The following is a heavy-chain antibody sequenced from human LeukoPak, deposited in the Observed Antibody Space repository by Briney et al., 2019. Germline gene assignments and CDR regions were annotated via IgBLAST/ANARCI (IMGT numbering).Heavy chain of an antibody. Sequence: GESLTISCKGSGYRFTDYWIGWVRQMPGKGLEWRGIIYPGDSHTRYSPSFQGQVTISADKSINTAQLQWSSLKASDTAMYYCARGAAGTTPDYYYFGTHVCGQATTVRVSS. D-gene: IGHD6-13*01. V-gene: IGHV5-51*01. CDR3: ARGAAGTTPDYYYFGTHV. CDR1: GYRFTDYW. J-gene: IGHJ6*02. CDR2: IYPGDSHT.